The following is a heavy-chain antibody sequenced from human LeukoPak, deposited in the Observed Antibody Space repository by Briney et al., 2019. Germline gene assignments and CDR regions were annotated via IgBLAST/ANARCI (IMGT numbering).Heavy chain of an antibody. J-gene: IGHJ4*02. CDR2: IKSDGSEK. D-gene: IGHD1-26*01. V-gene: IGHV3-7*01. Sequence: GESLRLSCAASGFTFSSFWMTWVRQAPGKGLEWVANIKSDGSEKFYVDSVKGRFTISRDNAKNSLYLQMNSLRVEDTAVYYCARGGRVGASDYWGQGTLVTVSS. CDR3: ARGGRVGASDY. CDR1: GFTFSSFW.